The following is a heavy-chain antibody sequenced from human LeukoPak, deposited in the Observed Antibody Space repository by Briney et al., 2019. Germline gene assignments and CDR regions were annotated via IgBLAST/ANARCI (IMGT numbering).Heavy chain of an antibody. CDR2: IYHSGST. CDR1: GGSISSSDYY. V-gene: IGHV4-39*07. CDR3: ARVCIAAAGLYYYYYMDV. Sequence: SETLSPTCTVSGGSISSSDYYWGWIRQPPGEGLEWIGSIYHSGSTYYNPSLKSRVTISVDTSKNQFSLKLSSVTAADTAVYYCARVCIAAAGLYYYYYMDVWGKGTTVTVSS. J-gene: IGHJ6*03. D-gene: IGHD6-13*01.